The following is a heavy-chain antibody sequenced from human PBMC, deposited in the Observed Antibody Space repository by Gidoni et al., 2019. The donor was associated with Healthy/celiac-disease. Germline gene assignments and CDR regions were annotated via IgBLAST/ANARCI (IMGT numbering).Heavy chain of an antibody. CDR1: GFTFSSYS. D-gene: IGHD3-3*01. Sequence: EVQLVESGGGLVKPGGSLRLSCAASGFTFSSYSMNWFRQAPGKGLEWVSSISSSSSYIYYADSVKGRFTISRDNAKNSLYLQMNSLRAEDTAVYYCARESSLSQSYYDFWSGELRAFDIWGQGTMVTVSS. J-gene: IGHJ3*02. CDR3: ARESSLSQSYYDFWSGELRAFDI. V-gene: IGHV3-21*01. CDR2: ISSSSSYI.